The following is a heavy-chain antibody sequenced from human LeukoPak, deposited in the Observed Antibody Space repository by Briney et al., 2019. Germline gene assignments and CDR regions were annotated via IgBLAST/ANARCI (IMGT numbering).Heavy chain of an antibody. CDR2: IKEDGSEK. D-gene: IGHD1-14*01. J-gene: IGHJ4*02. CDR1: GFTFSSSW. CDR3: ARYRSLGH. Sequence: GGSLRLSCAASGFTFSSSWMSWVRQAPGKGLEWVANIKEDGSEKHYVDSVKGRFTISRDNAKISLYLQMNSLRAEDTAVYYCARYRSLGHWGQGTLVTVS. V-gene: IGHV3-7*01.